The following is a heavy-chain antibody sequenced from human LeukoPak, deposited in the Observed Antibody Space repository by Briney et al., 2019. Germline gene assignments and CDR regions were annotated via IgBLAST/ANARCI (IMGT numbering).Heavy chain of an antibody. CDR3: ARDGGVIRFGGQDV. V-gene: IGHV3-7*01. CDR2: MNRDGSEK. D-gene: IGHD3-16*01. J-gene: IGHJ6*02. Sequence: GGSLRLSCAASGFTFSNHWMSWVRQAPGKGLEWVANMNRDGSEKYYVDSLKGRFTISRDNAKNSLYLQMNSLRDEDTAVYYCARDGGVIRFGGQDVWGQGTTVTVS. CDR1: GFTFSNHW.